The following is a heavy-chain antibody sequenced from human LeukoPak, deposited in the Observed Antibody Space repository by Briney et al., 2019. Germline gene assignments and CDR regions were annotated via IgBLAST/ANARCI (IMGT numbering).Heavy chain of an antibody. Sequence: SETLSLTCTVSGGSISSYYWSWIRQPPGKGLEWIGYIYYSGSTNYNPPLKSRVTISVDTSKNQFSLKLSSVTAADTAVYYCSLSRYYDILTGDPGAFDIWGQGTMVTVSS. D-gene: IGHD3-9*01. CDR2: IYYSGST. V-gene: IGHV4-59*12. CDR3: SLSRYYDILTGDPGAFDI. CDR1: GGSISSYY. J-gene: IGHJ3*02.